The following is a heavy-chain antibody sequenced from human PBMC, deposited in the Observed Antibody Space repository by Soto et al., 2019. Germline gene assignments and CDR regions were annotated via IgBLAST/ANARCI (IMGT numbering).Heavy chain of an antibody. D-gene: IGHD4-17*01. CDR3: TTEFPTVTTWSAFDI. J-gene: IGHJ3*02. Sequence: GGSLRLSCAASGFTFSNAWMNWVRQAPGKGLEWVGRIKSKTDGGTTDYAAPVKDRFTISRDDSKNTLYLQMNSLKTEDTAVYYCTTEFPTVTTWSAFDIWGQGTMVTVSS. CDR2: IKSKTDGGTT. CDR1: GFTFSNAW. V-gene: IGHV3-15*07.